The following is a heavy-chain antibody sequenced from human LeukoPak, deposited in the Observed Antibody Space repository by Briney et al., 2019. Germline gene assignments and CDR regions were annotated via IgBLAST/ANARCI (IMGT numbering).Heavy chain of an antibody. Sequence: SVKVSCKASGGTLSSYAISWVRQAPGQGLEWMGRIIPIFGIANYAQKFQGRVTITADKSTSTAYMELSSLRSEDTAVYYCARPSFGNYGMDVWGQGTTVTVSS. CDR2: IIPIFGIA. D-gene: IGHD3-10*01. CDR1: GGTLSSYA. V-gene: IGHV1-69*04. CDR3: ARPSFGNYGMDV. J-gene: IGHJ6*02.